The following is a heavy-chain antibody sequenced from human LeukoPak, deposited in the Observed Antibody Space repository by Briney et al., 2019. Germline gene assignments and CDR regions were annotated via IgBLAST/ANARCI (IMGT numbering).Heavy chain of an antibody. D-gene: IGHD1-26*01. V-gene: IGHV3-23*01. CDR1: GFTFTSYA. CDR2: ISGDGDTT. CDR3: AKETPELHFDP. J-gene: IGHJ5*02. Sequence: GGSPRLSCAASGFTFTSYAMSWVRQAPGKGLQWVSSISGDGDTTYYADSVKGRFTISRDNSKDTLYLQMNSLRVGDTAVYYCAKETPELHFDPRGQRTLVTVSS.